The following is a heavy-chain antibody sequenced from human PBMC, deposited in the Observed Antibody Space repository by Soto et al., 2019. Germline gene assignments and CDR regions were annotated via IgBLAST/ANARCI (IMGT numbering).Heavy chain of an antibody. Sequence: QVQLEQSGGEVKKPGSSVKVSCRVSGGIFSDYAVSWVRQAPGQGLEWVGGIIPKFGTAKYARKFEDRVTLTADELTTTVYMVIHNLRSEDTALYYCARDKLSSLVVETPHLFDSWGQGTLLTVSS. CDR3: ARDKLSSLVVETPHLFDS. J-gene: IGHJ5*01. CDR1: GGIFSDYA. D-gene: IGHD2-21*01. V-gene: IGHV1-69*12. CDR2: IIPKFGTA.